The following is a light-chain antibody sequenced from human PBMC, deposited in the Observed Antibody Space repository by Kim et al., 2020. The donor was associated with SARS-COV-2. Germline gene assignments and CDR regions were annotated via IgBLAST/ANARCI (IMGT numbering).Light chain of an antibody. CDR3: QVWDVITDHVV. CDR1: SIGDKG. Sequence: APGMTAKITCGGDSIGDKGVHWYQQGPGQAPSLVVYDDDDRASGIPGRFSGSNSGNTATLTICGVEAGDEADYYCQVWDVITDHVVFGGGTQLTVL. CDR2: DDD. J-gene: IGLJ3*02. V-gene: IGLV3-21*03.